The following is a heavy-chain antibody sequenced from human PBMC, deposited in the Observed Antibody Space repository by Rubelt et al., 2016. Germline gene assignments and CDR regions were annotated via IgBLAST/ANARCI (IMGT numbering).Heavy chain of an antibody. CDR1: GFTFSDSA. V-gene: IGHV3-73*01. Sequence: ESGGGLVQPGGSLKLSCAASGFTFSDSAMHWVRQASGKGLEWVGRIRSKAHSYATAYAASVTGRFTVSRDDSKDMVYLQMNSLKTEDTAVYYCARERGGGMDVWGQGTTVTVSS. CDR2: IRSKAHSYAT. D-gene: IGHD1-1*01. CDR3: ARERGGGMDV. J-gene: IGHJ6*02.